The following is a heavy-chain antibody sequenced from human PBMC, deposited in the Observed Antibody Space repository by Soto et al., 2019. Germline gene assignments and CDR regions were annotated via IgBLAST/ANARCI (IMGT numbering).Heavy chain of an antibody. Sequence: VQLVESGGGVVQPGRSLRLSCAASGFTFSSYGMHWVRQAPGKGLEWVAVIWYDGSNKYYADSVKGRFTISRDNSKNTLYLQMNSLRAEDTAVYYCARDLHCSSTSCHVYYYYYYGMDVWGQGTTVTVSS. J-gene: IGHJ6*02. D-gene: IGHD2-2*01. CDR3: ARDLHCSSTSCHVYYYYYYGMDV. CDR1: GFTFSSYG. CDR2: IWYDGSNK. V-gene: IGHV3-33*01.